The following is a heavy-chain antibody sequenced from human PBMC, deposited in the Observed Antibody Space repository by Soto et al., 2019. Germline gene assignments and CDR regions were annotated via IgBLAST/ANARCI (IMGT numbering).Heavy chain of an antibody. Sequence: QLQLQQWGAGQLKPSETLSLTCTVHGGSFSCYGGPFSAYYWSWIRQTPVKGLEWMGEINHRGGTNYHPYLKSRVTVSVETSKNQFSLNINCVTAADTAVYYCARGQRRVGSSGWSIWGQGTLVTVSS. D-gene: IGHD6-19*01. V-gene: IGHV4-34*02. CDR3: ARGQRRVGSSGWSI. CDR1: GGSFSCYGGPFSAYY. CDR2: INHRGGT. J-gene: IGHJ4*02.